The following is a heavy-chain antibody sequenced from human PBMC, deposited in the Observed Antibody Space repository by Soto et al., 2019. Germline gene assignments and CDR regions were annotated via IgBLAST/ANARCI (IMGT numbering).Heavy chain of an antibody. CDR1: GYRFTTFY. CDR3: ARDGNCAFRGYSFGFGF. Sequence: ASVKVSCKASGYRFTTFYIHWVRQAPGQGLEWMGRMNLDTGGTTYAQKFQGRVTMTRDTSISTAYMEVTNLKSDDTAIYYCARDGNCAFRGYSFGFGFWGQGTLVTVAS. V-gene: IGHV1-2*06. J-gene: IGHJ4*02. CDR2: MNLDTGGT. D-gene: IGHD5-18*01.